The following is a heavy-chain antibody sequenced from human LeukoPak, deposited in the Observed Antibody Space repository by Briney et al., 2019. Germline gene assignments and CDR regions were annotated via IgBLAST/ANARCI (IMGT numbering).Heavy chain of an antibody. V-gene: IGHV3-23*01. CDR1: GFTFSSYA. D-gene: IGHD3-22*01. Sequence: GGSLRLSCAASGFTFSSYAMSWVRQAPGKGLEWVSAISGSGGSTYYADSVKGRFTISRDNSKNTLYLQMNSLRAEDTAVYYCAKGVVSYDSSGYYWDRGQGTLVTVSS. CDR3: AKGVVSYDSSGYYWD. J-gene: IGHJ4*02. CDR2: ISGSGGST.